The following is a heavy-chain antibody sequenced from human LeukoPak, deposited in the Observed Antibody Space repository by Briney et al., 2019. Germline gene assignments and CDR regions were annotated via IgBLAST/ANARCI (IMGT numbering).Heavy chain of an antibody. CDR2: INSDGSST. CDR3: ARAGVPSQWLVLYYFDY. CDR1: GFTFSSYT. Sequence: QPGGSLRLSCAASGFTFSSYTMNWVRQAPGKGLVWVSRINSDGSSTSYADSVKGRFTISRDNAKNTLYLQMNSLRAEDTAVYYCARAGVPSQWLVLYYFDYWGQGTLVTVSS. D-gene: IGHD6-19*01. J-gene: IGHJ4*02. V-gene: IGHV3-74*01.